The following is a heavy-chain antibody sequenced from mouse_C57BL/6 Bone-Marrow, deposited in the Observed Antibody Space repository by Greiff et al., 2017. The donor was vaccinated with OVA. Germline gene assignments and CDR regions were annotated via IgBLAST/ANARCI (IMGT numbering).Heavy chain of an antibody. J-gene: IGHJ3*01. D-gene: IGHD2-3*01. Sequence: EVMLVESGEGLVKPGGSLTLSCAASGFTFSSYAMSWVRQTPEKRLEWVAYISSGGDYIYYTHTLKGRFTISRDNARNTLYLQRSSLKSEDTAMDYCTREGDGYLFAYWGLGTLVTVSA. V-gene: IGHV5-9-1*02. CDR1: GFTFSSYA. CDR2: ISSGGDYI. CDR3: TREGDGYLFAY.